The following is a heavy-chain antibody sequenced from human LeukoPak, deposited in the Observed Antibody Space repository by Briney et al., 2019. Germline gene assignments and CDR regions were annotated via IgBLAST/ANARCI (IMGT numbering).Heavy chain of an antibody. D-gene: IGHD6-13*01. Sequence: ASVKVSCKASGYTFTSYAVNWVRQAPGQGLEWMGWINTNTGNPTYAQGFTGRFVFSLDTSVSTAYLQISSLKAEDTAVYYCARDYIAAAGTGNWFDPWGQGTLVTVSS. CDR3: ARDYIAAAGTGNWFDP. CDR2: INTNTGNP. J-gene: IGHJ5*02. CDR1: GYTFTSYA. V-gene: IGHV7-4-1*02.